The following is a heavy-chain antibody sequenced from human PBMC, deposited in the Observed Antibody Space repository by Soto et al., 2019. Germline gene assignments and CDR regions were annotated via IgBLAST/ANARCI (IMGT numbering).Heavy chain of an antibody. V-gene: IGHV3-11*05. J-gene: IGHJ4*02. D-gene: IGHD2-15*01. CDR3: ARDPRGRGVVVAATYYFNY. CDR1: GFTFSDYY. Sequence: QVQLVESGGGLVKPGGSLRLSCAASGFTFSDYYMSWIRQAPGKGLEWVSYISSSSSYTNYADSVKGRFTISRDNAKNSLYLQMNSLRAEDTAVYYCARDPRGRGVVVAATYYFNYWGQGTLVTVSS. CDR2: ISSSSSYT.